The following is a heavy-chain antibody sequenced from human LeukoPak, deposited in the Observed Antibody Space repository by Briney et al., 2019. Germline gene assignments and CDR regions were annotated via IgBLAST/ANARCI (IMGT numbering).Heavy chain of an antibody. CDR3: ARRGYMDAFDI. Sequence: ASVKVSSKGSGYTFTIYYMHWVRQAPGQGGERRGVINPSGCSTSYAQKFQGRVTMTSDMSTSTVYMELSSLRSEDTAVYYCARRGYMDAFDIWGQGTMVTVSS. V-gene: IGHV1-46*01. D-gene: IGHD6-13*01. J-gene: IGHJ3*02. CDR2: INPSGCST. CDR1: GYTFTIYY.